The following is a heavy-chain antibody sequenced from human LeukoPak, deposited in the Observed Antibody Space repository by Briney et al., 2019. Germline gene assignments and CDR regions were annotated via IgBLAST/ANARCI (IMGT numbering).Heavy chain of an antibody. CDR1: GGSISSSSYY. CDR2: IYYSGNT. Sequence: PSETLSLTCTVSGGSISSSSYYWGWIRQPPGKGLEWIGSIYYSGNTYYNPSLKSRVTISVDTSKNHFSLKVSSVTAADTAVYYCARHEPGDGSGWGFFDYWGQGTLVTVPS. J-gene: IGHJ4*02. V-gene: IGHV4-39*01. CDR3: ARHEPGDGSGWGFFDY. D-gene: IGHD6-19*01.